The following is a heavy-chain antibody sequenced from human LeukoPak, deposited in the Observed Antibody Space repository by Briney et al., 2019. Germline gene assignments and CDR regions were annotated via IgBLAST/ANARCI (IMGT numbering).Heavy chain of an antibody. J-gene: IGHJ3*02. Sequence: GGSLRLSCAASGFTFSSYWMHWVRQAPGKGLVWVSRINSDGSSTSYADPVKGRFTNSRDNAKNTLYLQMNSLRAEDTAVYYCARESGNDAFDIWGQGTMVTVSS. CDR3: ARESGNDAFDI. CDR2: INSDGSST. V-gene: IGHV3-74*01. D-gene: IGHD1-14*01. CDR1: GFTFSSYW.